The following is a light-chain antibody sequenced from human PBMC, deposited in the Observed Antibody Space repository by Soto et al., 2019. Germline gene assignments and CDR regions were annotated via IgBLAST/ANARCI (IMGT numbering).Light chain of an antibody. Sequence: QSALTQPASVSGSPGQSITISFTGTSSDVGSYNLVSWYQQHPGKAPKLMIYEVSKRPSGVSNRFSGSKSGNTASLTISGLQAEDEADYYCCSYAGTVVFGGGTKVTVL. CDR3: CSYAGTVV. J-gene: IGLJ2*01. V-gene: IGLV2-23*02. CDR1: SSDVGSYNL. CDR2: EVS.